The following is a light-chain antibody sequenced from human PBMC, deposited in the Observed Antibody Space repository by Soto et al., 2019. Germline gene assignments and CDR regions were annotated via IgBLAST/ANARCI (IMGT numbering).Light chain of an antibody. CDR2: SAS. V-gene: IGKV1-6*01. CDR1: QDIKDE. CDR3: LQHDSYPWT. Sequence: AIQMTQSPSSLSAFVGDSVTITCRASQDIKDEVGWYQQKPWKAPRLLIFSASSLQSGVTSRFRGSGTGTDFTLTISGLQAADFATYYCLQHDSYPWTFGQGTKVEIK. J-gene: IGKJ1*01.